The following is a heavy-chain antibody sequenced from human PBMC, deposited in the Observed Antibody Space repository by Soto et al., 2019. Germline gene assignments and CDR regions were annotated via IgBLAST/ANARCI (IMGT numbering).Heavy chain of an antibody. CDR3: AADATAWQQMVPSDY. CDR1: GFTFTSTA. D-gene: IGHD2-8*01. CDR2: IAVGSGYT. V-gene: IGHV1-58*01. Sequence: SVKVSCKASGFTFTSTAFQWVRQARGQRLEWIGWIAVGSGYTNYAQRFQDRVTLTRDMSTATTYMELSRLTSEDTAIYYCAADATAWQQMVPSDYWGQGTLVTVSS. J-gene: IGHJ4*02.